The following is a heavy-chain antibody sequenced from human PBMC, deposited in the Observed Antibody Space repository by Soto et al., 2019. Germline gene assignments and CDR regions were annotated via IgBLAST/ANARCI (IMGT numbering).Heavy chain of an antibody. J-gene: IGHJ4*02. D-gene: IGHD3-22*01. CDR3: TRTDSTGYYVY. Sequence: GESLKISCKGSGYSFTNYWVAWVRQMPGKGLEWMGIINPGDSDTRYSPSFQGQVTISADKSFSTAYLQWSSLKASDTAIYYCTRTDSTGYYVYWGQGTMVAVYS. CDR1: GYSFTNYW. CDR2: INPGDSDT. V-gene: IGHV5-51*01.